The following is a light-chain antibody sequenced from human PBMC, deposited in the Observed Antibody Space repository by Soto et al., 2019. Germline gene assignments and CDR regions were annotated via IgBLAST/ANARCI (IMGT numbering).Light chain of an antibody. CDR1: QAINIC. CDR3: EQYQTYPWT. V-gene: IGKV1-5*01. J-gene: IGKJ1*01. CDR2: GAS. Sequence: DVQMTQSPSTLSASVGDSVTRTCRASQAINICLAWYQQKPGKAPKLLIYGASTLESGVPSRFSGSGSGTEFTLTIYSLQPDDFATYYCEQYQTYPWTFGQGTKVDI.